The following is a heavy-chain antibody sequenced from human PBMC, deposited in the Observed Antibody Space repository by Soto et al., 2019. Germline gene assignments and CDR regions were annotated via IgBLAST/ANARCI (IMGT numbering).Heavy chain of an antibody. V-gene: IGHV4-31*03. D-gene: IGHD3-22*01. CDR1: GGSISSGGYY. CDR2: IYYSGST. Sequence: QVQLQESGPGLVKPSQTLSLTCTVSGGSISSGGYYWSWIRQHPGKCLEWIGYIYYSGSTYYNPSLKRRVTISVDTSKNQFSLKLSSVTAADTAVYYCARDTQYYYDSSGSNPSDAFDIWGQGTMVTVSS. J-gene: IGHJ3*02. CDR3: ARDTQYYYDSSGSNPSDAFDI.